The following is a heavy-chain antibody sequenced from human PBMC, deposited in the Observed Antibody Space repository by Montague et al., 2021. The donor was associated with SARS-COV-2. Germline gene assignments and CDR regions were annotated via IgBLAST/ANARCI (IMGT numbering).Heavy chain of an antibody. V-gene: IGHV2-70*01. CDR2: IDWDDDT. J-gene: IGHJ2*01. Sequence: PPLVKPTQTLTLTCTFSGFSVSTSGLCVSWIRQPPGKALEWLALIDWDDDTYYSTSLKTRLAISKDTSKHQVVLTMTDMDPVDTGTYYCARIPEYSSGGGPDWYFDLWGRGPLATVSS. CDR3: ARIPEYSSGGGPDWYFDL. CDR1: GFSVSTSGLC. D-gene: IGHD6-19*01.